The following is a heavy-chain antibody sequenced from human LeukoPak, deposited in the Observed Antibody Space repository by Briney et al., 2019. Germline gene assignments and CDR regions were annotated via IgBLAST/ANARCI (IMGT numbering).Heavy chain of an antibody. CDR1: GGSFSGYY. CDR2: IYYSGKT. J-gene: IGHJ4*02. D-gene: IGHD3/OR15-3a*01. CDR3: ARQTGSGLFILP. Sequence: SETLPLTCSVYGGSFSGYYWSWLRQPPGKGLVGFGSIYYSGKTYYNTSHKSQVSISIDTSNNQFSLRRTSVTAADAAVNYCARQTGSGLFILPGGQGTLVTVSS. V-gene: IGHV4-39*01.